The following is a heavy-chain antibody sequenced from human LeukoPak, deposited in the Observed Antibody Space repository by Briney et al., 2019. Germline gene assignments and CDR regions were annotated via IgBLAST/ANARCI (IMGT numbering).Heavy chain of an antibody. CDR2: IIPILGIA. Sequence: ASVKVSCKASGYTFTSYYMHWVRQAPGQGLEWMGRIIPILGIANYAQKFQGRVTITADKSTSTAYMELSSLRSEDTAVYYCARPAGGERSFDYWGQGTLVTVSS. D-gene: IGHD2-21*01. CDR3: ARPAGGERSFDY. J-gene: IGHJ4*02. CDR1: GYTFTSYY. V-gene: IGHV1-69*02.